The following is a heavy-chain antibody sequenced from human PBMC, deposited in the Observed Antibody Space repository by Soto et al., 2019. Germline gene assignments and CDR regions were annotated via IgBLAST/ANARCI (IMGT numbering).Heavy chain of an antibody. V-gene: IGHV3-33*01. J-gene: IGHJ4*02. Sequence: PGGSLRLSCAASGFTFSSYGMHWVRQAPGKGLEWVAVIWYDGSNKYYADSVKGRFTISRDNSKNTLYLQMNSLRAEDTAVYYCARDLTIFGVVIDYWGQGTLVTVSS. CDR3: ARDLTIFGVVIDY. CDR2: IWYDGSNK. D-gene: IGHD3-3*01. CDR1: GFTFSSYG.